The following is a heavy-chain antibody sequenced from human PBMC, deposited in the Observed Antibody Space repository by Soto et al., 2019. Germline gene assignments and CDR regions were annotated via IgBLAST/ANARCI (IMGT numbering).Heavy chain of an antibody. J-gene: IGHJ3*02. D-gene: IGHD3-10*01. CDR2: IKSKNDGGTT. V-gene: IGHV3-15*07. CDR1: GFTFSHAW. Sequence: GPSLRLSCAASGFTFSHAWMNWVRQAPGKGLEWVGRIKSKNDGGTTEYAAPVKDKFTISRDDSKNTLYLQMNSLKTEDTAVYYCTTLLLWFGPDSYDIWGQGTMVTVSS. CDR3: TTLLLWFGPDSYDI.